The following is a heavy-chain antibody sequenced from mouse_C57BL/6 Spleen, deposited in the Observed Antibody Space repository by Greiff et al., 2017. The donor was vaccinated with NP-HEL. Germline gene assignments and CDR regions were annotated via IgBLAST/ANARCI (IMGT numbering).Heavy chain of an antibody. D-gene: IGHD1-1*01. J-gene: IGHJ1*03. CDR1: GFTFSDYG. CDR3: AIITTVVARYFDV. Sequence: DVHLVESGGGLVKPGGSLKLSCAASGFTFSDYGMHWVRQAPEKGLEWVAYISSGSSTIYYADTVKGRFTISRDNAKNTLFLQMTSLRSEDTAMYYCAIITTVVARYFDVWGTGTTVTVSS. V-gene: IGHV5-17*01. CDR2: ISSGSSTI.